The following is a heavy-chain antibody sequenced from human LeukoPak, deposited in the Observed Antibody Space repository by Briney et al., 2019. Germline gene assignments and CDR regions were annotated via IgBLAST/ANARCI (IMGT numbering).Heavy chain of an antibody. CDR3: ARETLMITFGGVKNNWFDP. Sequence: SETLSLTCTVSGGSISSYYWSWIRQPAGQGLEWIGRIYTSGSTNYNPSLKSRVTMSVDTSKNQFSLKLSSVTAADTAVYYCARETLMITFGGVKNNWFDPWGQGTLVTVSS. J-gene: IGHJ5*02. CDR1: GGSISSYY. CDR2: IYTSGST. D-gene: IGHD3-16*01. V-gene: IGHV4-4*07.